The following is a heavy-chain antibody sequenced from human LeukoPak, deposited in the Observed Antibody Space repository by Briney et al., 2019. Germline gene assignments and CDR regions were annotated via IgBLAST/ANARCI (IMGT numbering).Heavy chain of an antibody. D-gene: IGHD3-3*01. Sequence: GGSLRLSCAPSGFTFSDYYVTWIRQAPGKGLEWVSYISSSGSTIYYADSVKGRFTISRDNAKNSLYLQMNSLRAEDTAVYYCARAPKSRLVGVPKGPFDPWGQGTLVTVSS. J-gene: IGHJ5*02. CDR2: ISSSGSTI. V-gene: IGHV3-11*01. CDR1: GFTFSDYY. CDR3: ARAPKSRLVGVPKGPFDP.